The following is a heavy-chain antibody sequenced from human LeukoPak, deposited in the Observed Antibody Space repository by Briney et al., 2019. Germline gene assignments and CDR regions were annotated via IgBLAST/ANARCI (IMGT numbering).Heavy chain of an antibody. CDR3: ARDRSGSYYDY. CDR1: GFTFSSYG. D-gene: IGHD1-26*01. J-gene: IGHJ4*02. V-gene: IGHV3-33*01. Sequence: GGSLRLSCAASGFTFSSYGMHWVRQAPGKGMEGVAVIWYDGSNKYYADSVKGRFTISRDNSKNTLYLQMNSLRAEDTAVYYCARDRSGSYYDYWGQGTLVTVSS. CDR2: IWYDGSNK.